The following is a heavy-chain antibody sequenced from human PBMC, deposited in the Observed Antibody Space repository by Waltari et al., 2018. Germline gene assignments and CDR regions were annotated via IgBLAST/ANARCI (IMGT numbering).Heavy chain of an antibody. D-gene: IGHD6-13*01. CDR3: ARQRESWCPYYFDS. Sequence: HLQLQESGPGLVQPLETLSLTCAVSGDDLSTSADYRGWIRQPPGKGLEWVGTFYCIGNTYYNPSLESRVTISADTSKNQFSLKLSSVTATDTAFYFCARQRESWCPYYFDSWGQGTLVTVSS. CDR2: FYCIGNT. V-gene: IGHV4-39*01. CDR1: GDDLSTSADY. J-gene: IGHJ4*02.